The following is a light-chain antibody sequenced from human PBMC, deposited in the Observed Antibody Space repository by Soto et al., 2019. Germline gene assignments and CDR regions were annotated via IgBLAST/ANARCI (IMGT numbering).Light chain of an antibody. CDR1: QSVSSSY. V-gene: IGKV3-20*01. Sequence: EIVLTQSPGTLSLSPGERATLSCRASQSVSSSYLAWYQQTPGQAPRLLIYGASSRATAIPDRFSGSGSETDFTLTISRLEPEDFAVYYCQQFGSSPRGTFGQGTKVEIK. CDR3: QQFGSSPRGT. CDR2: GAS. J-gene: IGKJ1*01.